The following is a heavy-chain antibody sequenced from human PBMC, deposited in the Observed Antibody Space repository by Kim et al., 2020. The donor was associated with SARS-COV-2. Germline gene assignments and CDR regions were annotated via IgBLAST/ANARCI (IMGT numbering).Heavy chain of an antibody. CDR3: AREVLSPPTITMIVVVINLAGLDP. V-gene: IGHV4-39*02. J-gene: IGHJ5*02. D-gene: IGHD3-22*01. CDR2: IYYSGST. Sequence: SETLSLTCTVSGGSISSSSYYWGWIRQPPGKGLEWIGSIYYSGSTYYNPSLKSRATISVDTSKNQFSLKLSSVTAADTAVYYCAREVLSPPTITMIVVVINLAGLDPWGQGTLVTVSS. CDR1: GGSISSSSYY.